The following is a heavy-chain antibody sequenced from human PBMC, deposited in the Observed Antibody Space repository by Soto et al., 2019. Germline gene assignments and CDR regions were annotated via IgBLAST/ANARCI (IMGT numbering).Heavy chain of an antibody. CDR1: GGTFSSYT. V-gene: IGHV1-69*04. Sequence: SVKVSCKASGGTFSSYTISWVRQAPGQGLEWMGRIIPILGIANYAQKFQGRVTITADKSTSTAYMEPSSLRSEDTAVYYCARDPTRINAFDIWGQGTMVTVSS. CDR3: ARDPTRINAFDI. CDR2: IIPILGIA. J-gene: IGHJ3*02.